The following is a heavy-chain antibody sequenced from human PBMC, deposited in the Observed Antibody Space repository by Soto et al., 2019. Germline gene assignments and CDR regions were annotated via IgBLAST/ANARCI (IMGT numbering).Heavy chain of an antibody. D-gene: IGHD4-17*01. CDR3: ARGDATKIIVTTYYGMDV. J-gene: IGHJ6*02. CDR2: IIPVVGTA. CDR1: GGTLSNYG. Sequence: QVQLVQSGAEVKKPGSSVKVSCKASGGTLSNYGVSWVRQAPGQGLEWLGGIIPVVGTANYAHKFQGRLTITADESTSTVYMDVSSLRSEDTAVYYCARGDATKIIVTTYYGMDVWGQGTTVTVSS. V-gene: IGHV1-69*12.